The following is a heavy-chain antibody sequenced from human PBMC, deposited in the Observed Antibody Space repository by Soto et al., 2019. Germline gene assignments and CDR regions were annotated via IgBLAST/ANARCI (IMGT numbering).Heavy chain of an antibody. CDR1: GRSITDFF. D-gene: IGHD6-19*01. CDR3: ARALSTHIAVAGMGYFDS. CDR2: VYSSGST. Sequence: SETLSLTCSVSGRSITDFFWSWIRQPAGKGMEWIGRVYSSGSTYYDQYNPSLKGRVTMSVDTSKNQFSLTLRSVSAADTAVYYCARALSTHIAVAGMGYFDSWGPGTLVTVS. V-gene: IGHV4-4*07. J-gene: IGHJ4*02.